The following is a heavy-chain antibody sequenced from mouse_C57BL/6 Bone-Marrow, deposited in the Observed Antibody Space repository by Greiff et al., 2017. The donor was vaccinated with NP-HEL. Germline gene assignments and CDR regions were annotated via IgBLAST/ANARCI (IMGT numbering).Heavy chain of an antibody. CDR1: GFSLTSYG. CDR2: IWRGGST. Sequence: QVQLQQSGPGLVQPSQSLSITCTVSGFSLTSYGVHWVRQSPGKGLEWLGVIWRGGSTDYNAAFMSRLRITKDNSKSQVFFKMNSLQADDTAIYYGARQVLRSKGVAYWGQGTLVTVSA. J-gene: IGHJ3*01. CDR3: ARQVLRSKGVAY. D-gene: IGHD1-1*01. V-gene: IGHV2-5*01.